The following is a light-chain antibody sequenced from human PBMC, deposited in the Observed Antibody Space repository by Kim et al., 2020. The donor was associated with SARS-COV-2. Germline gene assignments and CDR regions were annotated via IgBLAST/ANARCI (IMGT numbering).Light chain of an antibody. CDR2: DAS. V-gene: IGKV1-5*03. Sequence: ASVGDRVTITCRASQSISSYLAWYQQKPGKAPKLLIYDASNLESGVPSRFSGSGFGTEFTLTISSLQPDDFAAYYCQQHNSYSRSFGGGTRVEIK. J-gene: IGKJ4*01. CDR1: QSISSY. CDR3: QQHNSYSRS.